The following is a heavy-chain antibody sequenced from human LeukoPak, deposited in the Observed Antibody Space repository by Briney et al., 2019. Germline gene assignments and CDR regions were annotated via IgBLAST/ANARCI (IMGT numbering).Heavy chain of an antibody. Sequence: PGGSLRLSCAASGFTFSSYAMSWVRQAPGKGLEWVSAISGSGGSTYYADSVKGRFTISRDNSKNTLYLQMNSLRAEDTAVYYCARASSHYYYYMDVWGKGTTVTVSS. CDR1: GFTFSSYA. CDR3: ARASSHYYYYMDV. V-gene: IGHV3-23*01. J-gene: IGHJ6*03. CDR2: ISGSGGST. D-gene: IGHD3-10*01.